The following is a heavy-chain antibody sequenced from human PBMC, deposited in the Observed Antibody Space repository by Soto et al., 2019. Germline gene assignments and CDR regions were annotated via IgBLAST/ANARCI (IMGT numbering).Heavy chain of an antibody. CDR2: INSDGSTT. D-gene: IGHD6-13*01. Sequence: EVQLVESGGGLVQPGGSLRLSCAASGFTFSNYWMHWVRQAPGKGLVWVSRINSDGSTTTYADSVKGRFTISRDNAKNTLYLQMDSLRAEDTAVYYCVRAMAAAGFDAWGQGTLVTVSS. CDR1: GFTFSNYW. J-gene: IGHJ5*02. V-gene: IGHV3-74*01. CDR3: VRAMAAAGFDA.